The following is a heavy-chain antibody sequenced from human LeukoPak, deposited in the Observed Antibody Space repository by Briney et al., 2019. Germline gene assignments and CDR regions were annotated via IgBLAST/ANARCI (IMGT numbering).Heavy chain of an antibody. CDR1: GFTFSSYA. CDR3: ARSGWYDRFDY. D-gene: IGHD6-19*01. CDR2: ISGSGGST. J-gene: IGHJ4*02. V-gene: IGHV3-23*01. Sequence: GGSLRLSCAASGFTFSSYAMSWVRQAPGKGLEWVSAISGSGGSTYYADSVKGRFTISRDDSKNTLYLQMNSLRAEDTAVYYCARSGWYDRFDYWGQGTLVTVSS.